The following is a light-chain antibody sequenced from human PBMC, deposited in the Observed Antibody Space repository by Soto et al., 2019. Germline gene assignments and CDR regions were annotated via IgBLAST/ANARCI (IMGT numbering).Light chain of an antibody. V-gene: IGKV3-15*01. CDR3: QQYNNWRT. Sequence: EIVMTQSPATLSVSPGERATLSCRASQSVSSNLAWYQQKPGQAPRLLIYGASTRATGIPARFSGSGSGTELTLTSSSRHSEDFAVYYWQQYNNWRTFGQGTKVEIK. CDR1: QSVSSN. J-gene: IGKJ1*01. CDR2: GAS.